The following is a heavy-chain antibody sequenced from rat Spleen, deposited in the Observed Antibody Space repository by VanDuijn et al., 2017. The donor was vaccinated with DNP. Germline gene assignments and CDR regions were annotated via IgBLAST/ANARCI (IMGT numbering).Heavy chain of an antibody. CDR2: IQSDGNT. CDR1: GFSLTNYH. J-gene: IGHJ3*01. Sequence: QVQLKESGPGLVQPSQTLSLTCTVSGFSLTNYHVDWVRQPPGKGLEWMGRIQSDGNTDYNSVLKSRLSISRDTPKSQGFLKMNSVQTEDTAMYFCARSHGYYYDGSYYPFAYWGQGTLVTVSS. V-gene: IGHV2-27*01. D-gene: IGHD1-12*02. CDR3: ARSHGYYYDGSYYPFAY.